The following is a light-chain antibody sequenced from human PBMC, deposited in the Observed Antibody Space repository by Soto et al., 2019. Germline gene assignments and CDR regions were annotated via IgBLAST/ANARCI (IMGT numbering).Light chain of an antibody. J-gene: IGKJ1*01. CDR3: QQYNNWPET. CDR1: QSVSSN. V-gene: IGKV3-15*01. Sequence: ETVMTQSPATLSVSPGERATLSCRASQSVSSNLAWYQQKAGQAPRLLIYGASTRATGIPARFSGSGSGTEFTLTISSLQSEDFAVYYCQQYNNWPETFGQGTKVEIK. CDR2: GAS.